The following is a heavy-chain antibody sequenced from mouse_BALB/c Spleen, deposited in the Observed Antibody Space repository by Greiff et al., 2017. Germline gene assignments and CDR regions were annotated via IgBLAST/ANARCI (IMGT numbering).Heavy chain of an antibody. Sequence: EVQGVESGGGLVQPGGSRKLSCAASGFTFSSFGMHWVRQAPEKGLEWVAYISSGSSTIYYADTVKGRFTISRDNPKNTLFLQMTSLRSEDTAMYYCARWLRYEAMDYWGQGTSVTVSS. CDR1: GFTFSSFG. V-gene: IGHV5-17*02. CDR3: ARWLRYEAMDY. CDR2: ISSGSSTI. D-gene: IGHD1-1*01. J-gene: IGHJ4*01.